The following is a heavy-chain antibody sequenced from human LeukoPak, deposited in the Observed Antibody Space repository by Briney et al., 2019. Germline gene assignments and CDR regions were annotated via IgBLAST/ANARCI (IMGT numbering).Heavy chain of an antibody. CDR1: GFIFSNYS. D-gene: IGHD3-16*01. Sequence: GGSLRLSCAASGFIFSNYSMSWVRQAPGKGLEWVSGISGRGDITHYADSVKGRFTISRDNSKNTLNLQMNSLRAEDTAVYYCAKHPSTDWDLFWGGLDYWGQGILVTVSS. CDR3: AKHPSTDWDLFWGGLDY. V-gene: IGHV3-23*01. CDR2: ISGRGDIT. J-gene: IGHJ4*02.